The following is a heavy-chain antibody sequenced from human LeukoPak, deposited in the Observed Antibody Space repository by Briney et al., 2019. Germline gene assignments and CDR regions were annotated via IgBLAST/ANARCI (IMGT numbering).Heavy chain of an antibody. J-gene: IGHJ4*02. CDR2: ISRNGAVT. CDR1: GFIFDDYT. D-gene: IGHD2-2*01. CDR3: ARARRTSYLRY. V-gene: IGHV3-43*01. Sequence: GGSLRLSCAASGFIFDDYTMHWVRQAPGKGLEWVSLISRNGAVTKYADSVRGRFTVSRDNSKNSLYLQMNSLRAEDTAVYYCARARRTSYLRYWGQGTLVTVSS.